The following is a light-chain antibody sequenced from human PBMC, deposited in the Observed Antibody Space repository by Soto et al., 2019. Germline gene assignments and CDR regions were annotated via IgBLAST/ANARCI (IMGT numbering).Light chain of an antibody. Sequence: DIQMTQSPSTLSASVGDRVTITCRASQSISSGLVWYQQKPGKAPKLLIYTASSLESGVPSRFSGSGSGTEFTLTISSLQPDDFATYYCQEYNSHSRYTFGQGTKLEIK. CDR1: QSISSG. CDR2: TAS. J-gene: IGKJ2*01. CDR3: QEYNSHSRYT. V-gene: IGKV1-5*03.